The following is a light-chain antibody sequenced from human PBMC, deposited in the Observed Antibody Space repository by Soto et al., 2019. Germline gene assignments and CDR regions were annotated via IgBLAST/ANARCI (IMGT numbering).Light chain of an antibody. CDR3: CSYAGSSTYV. J-gene: IGLJ1*01. Sequence: QSALTLPASVSGSPGQSITISCTGTSSDVGSYNLVSWYQQHPGKAPKLMIYEGSKRPSGVSNRFSVSKSGNTASLTISGPQAEDEADYYCCSYAGSSTYVFGTGTKVTVL. CDR2: EGS. V-gene: IGLV2-23*01. CDR1: SSDVGSYNL.